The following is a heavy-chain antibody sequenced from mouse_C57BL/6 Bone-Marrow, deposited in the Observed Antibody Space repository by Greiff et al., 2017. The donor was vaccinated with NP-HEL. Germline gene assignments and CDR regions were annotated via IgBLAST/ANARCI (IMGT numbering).Heavy chain of an antibody. V-gene: IGHV5-6*01. CDR1: GFTFSSYG. D-gene: IGHD1-1*01. CDR2: ISSGGSYT. J-gene: IGHJ3*01. Sequence: EVQLVESGGDLVKPGGSLKLSCAASGFTFSSYGMSWVRQTPDKRLEWVATISSGGSYTYYPDSVQGRFTISTDNAKNTLYLQTSSLKSEYTGMYSCARPPVYYYGSSCHAWFAYWGQGTLVTVSA. CDR3: ARPPVYYYGSSCHAWFAY.